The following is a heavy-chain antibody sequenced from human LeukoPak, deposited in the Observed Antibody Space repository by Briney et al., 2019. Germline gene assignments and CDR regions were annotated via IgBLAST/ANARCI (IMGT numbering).Heavy chain of an antibody. D-gene: IGHD5-24*01. Sequence: KPRGSLTLSCPASTYIFSDYYMSWVRQAPGKGLEWISYISGTSSFTNYADSVKGRFTISRHTSKNTLYLQMNSLRAEDTAVYYCTRESDPRRGAFDPWGPGTLVTVSS. CDR1: TYIFSDYY. CDR2: ISGTSSFT. V-gene: IGHV3-11*05. J-gene: IGHJ5*02. CDR3: TRESDPRRGAFDP.